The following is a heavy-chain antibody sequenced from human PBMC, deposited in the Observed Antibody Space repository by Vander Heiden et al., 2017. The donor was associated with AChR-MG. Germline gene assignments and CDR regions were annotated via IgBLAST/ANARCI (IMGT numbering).Heavy chain of an antibody. CDR3: ARGLRVVPAAMRPNPPVDYYYYMDV. V-gene: IGHV1-8*01. CDR1: GYTFTSYD. D-gene: IGHD2-2*01. J-gene: IGHJ6*03. CDR2: MNPNSGNT. Sequence: QVQLVQSGAEVKKPGASVKVSCKASGYTFTSYDINWVRQATGQGLEWMGWMNPNSGNTGYAQKFQGRVTMTRNTSISTAYMELSSLRSEDTAVYYCARGLRVVPAAMRPNPPVDYYYYMDVWGKGTTVTVSS.